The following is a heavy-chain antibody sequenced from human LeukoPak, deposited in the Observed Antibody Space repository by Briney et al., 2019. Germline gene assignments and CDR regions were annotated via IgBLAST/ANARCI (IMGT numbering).Heavy chain of an antibody. CDR3: AKAPRFGDHAAEYFYYYMDV. J-gene: IGHJ6*03. V-gene: IGHV3-23*01. CDR2: IPRNGGST. Sequence: GGSLRLSCAASGFTLSNAWMNWVRQAPGKGLEWVSSIPRNGGSTYYADSVKGRFTISRDNSKNTLYVQMNSLRVDDTAVYYCAKAPRFGDHAAEYFYYYMDVWGKGTTVTVSS. D-gene: IGHD3-16*01. CDR1: GFTLSNAW.